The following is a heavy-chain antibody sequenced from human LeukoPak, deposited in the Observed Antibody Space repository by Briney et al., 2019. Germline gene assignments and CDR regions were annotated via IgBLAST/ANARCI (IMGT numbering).Heavy chain of an antibody. D-gene: IGHD3-22*01. CDR1: GYSFTSYW. Sequence: GESLKISCKGSGYSFTSYWIGWVRQMPGKGLEWMGIIYPGDSDTRYSPSSQGQVTISADKSISTAYLQWSSLKASDTAMYYCARPAYYYDSSGSTGAFDIWGQGTMVTVSS. CDR3: ARPAYYYDSSGSTGAFDI. CDR2: IYPGDSDT. J-gene: IGHJ3*02. V-gene: IGHV5-51*01.